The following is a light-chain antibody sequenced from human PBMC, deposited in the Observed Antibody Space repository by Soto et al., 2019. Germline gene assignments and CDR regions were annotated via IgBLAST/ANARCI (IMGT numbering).Light chain of an antibody. CDR2: GAS. Sequence: EIVMTQSPATLSVSPGERATLSCRASQSVSSNLAWYQQKPGQAPRLLIYGASTRATGIPARFSGSGSGTEFTLTITSLQSEDFAVYYCQQRSTWPQTFGQGTKV. J-gene: IGKJ1*01. CDR3: QQRSTWPQT. V-gene: IGKV3-15*01. CDR1: QSVSSN.